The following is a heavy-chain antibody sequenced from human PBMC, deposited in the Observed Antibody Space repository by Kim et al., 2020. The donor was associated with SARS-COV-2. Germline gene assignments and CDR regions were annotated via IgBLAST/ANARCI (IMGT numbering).Heavy chain of an antibody. CDR3: AKDRAVESYNPYYFDY. Sequence: GGSLRLSCAASGFTFSSYGMHWVRQAPGKGLEWVAVIWYDGSNKYYADSVKGRFTISRDNSKNTLYLQMNSLRAEDTAVYYCAKDRAVESYNPYYFDYWGQGTLVTVSS. J-gene: IGHJ4*02. D-gene: IGHD1-26*01. CDR1: GFTFSSYG. CDR2: IWYDGSNK. V-gene: IGHV3-33*06.